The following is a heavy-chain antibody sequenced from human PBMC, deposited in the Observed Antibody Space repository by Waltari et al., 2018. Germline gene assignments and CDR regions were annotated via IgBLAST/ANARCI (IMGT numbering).Heavy chain of an antibody. J-gene: IGHJ4*02. D-gene: IGHD6-19*01. Sequence: EVQLVQSGAEVKKPGESLKISCKGSGYSFTTYWLGWVRQMPGKGLEWMGFIYAGDSDTRYSPSFQGQVTISVDKSINTAYLQWSTLKASDTAMYFCAREKGFSSGNFDYWGQGTLVTVSS. CDR2: IYAGDSDT. CDR3: AREKGFSSGNFDY. CDR1: GYSFTTYW. V-gene: IGHV5-51*01.